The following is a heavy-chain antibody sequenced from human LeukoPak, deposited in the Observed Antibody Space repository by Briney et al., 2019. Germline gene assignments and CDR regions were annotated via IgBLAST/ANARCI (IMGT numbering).Heavy chain of an antibody. Sequence: GGSLRLSCAASGFIFSNVWMNWVRQAPGKGLVWVSRIASDGSSTTCADSVKGRFSISRDNAKNTLYLQMNSLRVEDTAVYYCARGRPHGNDYWGQGTLVTVSS. V-gene: IGHV3-74*01. D-gene: IGHD4-23*01. CDR2: IASDGSST. CDR1: GFIFSNVW. J-gene: IGHJ4*02. CDR3: ARGRPHGNDY.